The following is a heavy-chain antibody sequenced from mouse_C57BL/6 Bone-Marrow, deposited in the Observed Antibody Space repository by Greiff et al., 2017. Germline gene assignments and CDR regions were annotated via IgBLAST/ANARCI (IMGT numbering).Heavy chain of an antibody. CDR3: AGSGAY. CDR2: IDPSDSYT. CDR1: GYTFTSYW. D-gene: IGHD1-1*01. Sequence: QVQLQQPGAELVRPGTSVKLSCKASGYTFTSYWMHWVKQRPGQGLEWIGVIDPSDSYTNYNQKFKGKATLTVDTSSSTAYMQLSSLTSGDSAVYYCAGSGAYWGQGTLVTVSA. J-gene: IGHJ3*01. V-gene: IGHV1-59*01.